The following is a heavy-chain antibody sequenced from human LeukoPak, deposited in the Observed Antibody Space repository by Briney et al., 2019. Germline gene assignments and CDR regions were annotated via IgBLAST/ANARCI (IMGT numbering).Heavy chain of an antibody. Sequence: SVKLSFNASVGTFTIYANSWMRNAHAQGLERMGGSITIFGTATYEHQSHGRVTITADESTSTDYMEQRSLITADTAAYYCGAAGTSFDSWGQGTLVTVSS. CDR1: VGTFTIYA. V-gene: IGHV1-69*13. CDR2: SITIFGTA. J-gene: IGHJ4*02. D-gene: IGHD6-13*01. CDR3: GAAGTSFDS.